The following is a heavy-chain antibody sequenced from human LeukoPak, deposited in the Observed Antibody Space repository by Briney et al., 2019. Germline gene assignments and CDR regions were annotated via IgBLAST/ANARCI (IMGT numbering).Heavy chain of an antibody. V-gene: IGHV3-23*01. D-gene: IGHD6-13*01. CDR1: GFAFGSSA. CDR3: ARDASSWYY. CDR2: ISAGGDST. J-gene: IGHJ4*02. Sequence: GGSLRLSCAASGFAFGSSALGWVRQPPGKGLQWVSSISAGGDSTYYADSVKGRFTISRDNSKNTLYLQMNSLRVEDTAIYYCARDASSWYYWGQETLVTVSS.